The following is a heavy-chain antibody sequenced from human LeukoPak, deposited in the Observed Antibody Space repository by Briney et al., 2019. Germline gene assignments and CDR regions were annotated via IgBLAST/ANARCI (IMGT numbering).Heavy chain of an antibody. CDR2: ISGSGGST. CDR3: ARAYSGYTYGYHY. D-gene: IGHD5-18*01. CDR1: GFTFSSYA. Sequence: GGSLRLSCAASGFTFSSYAMSWVRQAPGKGLEWVSAISGSGGSTYYADSVKGRFTISRDNSKNTLYLQMNSLRAEDTAVYYCARAYSGYTYGYHYWGQGTLVTVSS. J-gene: IGHJ4*02. V-gene: IGHV3-23*01.